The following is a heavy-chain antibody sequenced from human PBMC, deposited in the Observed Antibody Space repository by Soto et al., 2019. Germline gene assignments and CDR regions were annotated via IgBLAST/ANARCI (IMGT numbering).Heavy chain of an antibody. CDR3: QAEDGIRVVRSVSAFLLNRSSDL. J-gene: IGHJ2*01. D-gene: IGHD3-10*02. V-gene: IGHV3-30*14. Sequence: KGLEWVAVISYDGSNKYYADSVKGRFTISRDNPKNTLYLQMNSLRAEDTAVFFFQAEDGIRVVRSVSAFLLNRSSDL. CDR2: ISYDGSNK.